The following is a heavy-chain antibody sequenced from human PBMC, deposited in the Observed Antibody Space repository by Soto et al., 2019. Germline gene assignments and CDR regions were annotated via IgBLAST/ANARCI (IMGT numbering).Heavy chain of an antibody. CDR3: ARVRGVNEAGGVDV. D-gene: IGHD3-10*01. CDR2: IYYSGST. Sequence: QVQLQESGPGLVKPSQTLSLTCTVSGGSISSGGYYWSWIRQHPGKGLDWIGYIYYSGSTYYNSSLKSRVTISVDTSKTQFSLKLRSVTAADTAVYYCARVRGVNEAGGVDVWGQGTTVTVSS. CDR1: GGSISSGGYY. J-gene: IGHJ6*02. V-gene: IGHV4-31*03.